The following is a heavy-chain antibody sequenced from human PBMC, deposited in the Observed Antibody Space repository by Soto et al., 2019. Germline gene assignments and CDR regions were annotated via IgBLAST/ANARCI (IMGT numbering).Heavy chain of an antibody. Sequence: PGESLKISCEGSGYTLTNYWIGWVRQMPGKGLEWMGIIYPGDSDTRYSPSLQGQVTFSADKSTTSAYLQWSSLKASDTAIYFCARRARGNWAFDYWGQGTLVTVSS. CDR1: GYTLTNYW. D-gene: IGHD3-16*01. CDR3: ARRARGNWAFDY. J-gene: IGHJ4*02. CDR2: IYPGDSDT. V-gene: IGHV5-51*01.